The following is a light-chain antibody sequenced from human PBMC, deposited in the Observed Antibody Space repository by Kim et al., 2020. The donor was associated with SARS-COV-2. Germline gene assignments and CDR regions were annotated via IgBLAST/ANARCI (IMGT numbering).Light chain of an antibody. J-gene: IGKJ4*01. CDR2: DAS. CDR1: QSVRSY. CDR3: QQRYEWPLT. Sequence: LSPGERATLSCRAGQSVRSYLAWYQQKPGKAPKLLIYDASNRATGIPSRFSGSGSGTDFTLTISSLEPEDFAVYYCQQRYEWPLTFGGGTKVEIK. V-gene: IGKV3-11*01.